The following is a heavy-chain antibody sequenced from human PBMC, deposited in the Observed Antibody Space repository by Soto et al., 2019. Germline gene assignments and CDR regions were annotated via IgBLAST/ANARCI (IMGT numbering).Heavy chain of an antibody. Sequence: QVRLQESGPGLVKPSQTLSLTCTVSGGSISSGGYYWRWIRQHPGKGLEWIGYIDYSGSTYYNPSLKSRITISVDTAKSQFCLKLSSVTAADTAVYYCARSSPVVTAPWGQGTLVTVSS. V-gene: IGHV4-31*03. J-gene: IGHJ5*02. D-gene: IGHD2-21*02. CDR1: GGSISSGGYY. CDR2: IDYSGST. CDR3: ARSSPVVTAP.